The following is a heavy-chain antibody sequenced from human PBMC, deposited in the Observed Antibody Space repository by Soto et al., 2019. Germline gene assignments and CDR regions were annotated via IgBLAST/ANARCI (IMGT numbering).Heavy chain of an antibody. V-gene: IGHV1-69*01. Sequence: QVQLVQSGAEVQKPGSSVKVSCKASGGTFSSYAISWVRQAPGQGLEWMGGIIPIFGTANYAQKFQGRVTITADESTSTAYMELSSLRSEDTAVYYCARGGGSYYYGSGSYYNQPNRRMDVWGQGTTVTVSS. D-gene: IGHD3-10*01. CDR1: GGTFSSYA. J-gene: IGHJ6*02. CDR3: ARGGGSYYYGSGSYYNQPNRRMDV. CDR2: IIPIFGTA.